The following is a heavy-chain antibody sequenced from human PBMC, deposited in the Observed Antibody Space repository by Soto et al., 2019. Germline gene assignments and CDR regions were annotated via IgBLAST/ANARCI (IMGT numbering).Heavy chain of an antibody. D-gene: IGHD3-10*01. V-gene: IGHV4-39*01. CDR2: IYYSGST. Sequence: QLQLQESGPGLVKPSETLSLTCTVSGGSIRSSSSYWDWIRQPPGKGLEWIGSIYYSGSTYYNPSLKSRVIISMDKTKNQFSPNVSPVTAADTAVYYCERRRGVFQDGMDVWGQGTTVIVSS. J-gene: IGHJ6*02. CDR1: GGSIRSSSSY. CDR3: ERRRGVFQDGMDV.